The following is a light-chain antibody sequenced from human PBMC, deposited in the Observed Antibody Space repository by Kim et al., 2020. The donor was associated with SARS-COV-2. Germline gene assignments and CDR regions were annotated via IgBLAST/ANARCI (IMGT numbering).Light chain of an antibody. CDR1: TSNSGAGYD. J-gene: IGLJ1*01. Sequence: QGVTISCAGSTSNSGAGYDTHWYQHLPGTAPKLLIYANNNRPSGVPDRFSGSESGTSASLAITGLQAEDEADYYCQSYDSSLNDYVFGTGTKVTVL. V-gene: IGLV1-40*01. CDR2: ANN. CDR3: QSYDSSLNDYV.